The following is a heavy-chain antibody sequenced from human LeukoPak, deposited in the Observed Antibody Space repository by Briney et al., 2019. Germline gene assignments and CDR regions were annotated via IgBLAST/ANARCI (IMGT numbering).Heavy chain of an antibody. CDR3: ARDTHYYDSGGHYYYYYGMDV. J-gene: IGHJ6*02. Sequence: GGSLRLSCAASGFTFSSYAMSWVRQAPGKGLEWVSYISSSGSTIYYADSVKGRFTISRDNAKNSLYLQMNSLRAEDTAVYYCARDTHYYDSGGHYYYYYGMDVWGQGTTVTVSS. V-gene: IGHV3-48*03. CDR2: ISSSGSTI. D-gene: IGHD3-22*01. CDR1: GFTFSSYA.